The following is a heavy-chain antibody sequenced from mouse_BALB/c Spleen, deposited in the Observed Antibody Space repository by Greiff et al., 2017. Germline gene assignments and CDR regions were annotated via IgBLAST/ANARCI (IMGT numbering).Heavy chain of an antibody. D-gene: IGHD1-1*01. CDR1: GFTFSSYA. V-gene: IGHV5-9-4*01. CDR2: ISSGGSYT. CDR3: ARDDGSSYGYFDV. Sequence: EVMLVESGGGLVKPGGSLKLSCAASGFTFSSYAMSWVRQSPEKRLEWVAEISSGGSYTYYPDTVTGRFTISRDNAKNTLYLEMSSLRSEDTAMYYCARDDGSSYGYFDVWGAGTTVTVSS. J-gene: IGHJ1*01.